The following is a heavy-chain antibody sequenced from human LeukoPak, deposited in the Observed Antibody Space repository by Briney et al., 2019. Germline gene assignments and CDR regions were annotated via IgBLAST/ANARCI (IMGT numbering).Heavy chain of an antibody. CDR3: ASQKGRIAVAVDY. J-gene: IGHJ4*02. D-gene: IGHD6-19*01. CDR1: GFTFSSYE. V-gene: IGHV3-48*03. CDR2: ISSSGSTT. Sequence: PGGSLRLSCAASGFTFSSYEMNWVRQAPGKGLEWVSYISSSGSTTHYAASVKGRFTISRDNAKNSLYLQMNSLRVEDTAVYYCASQKGRIAVAVDYWGQGTLVTVSS.